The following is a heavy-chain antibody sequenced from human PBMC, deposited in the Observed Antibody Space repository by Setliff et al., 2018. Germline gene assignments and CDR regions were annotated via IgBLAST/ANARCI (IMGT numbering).Heavy chain of an antibody. CDR2: IYVNGGST. D-gene: IGHD2-2*01. J-gene: IGHJ5*02. V-gene: IGHV4-61*02. Sequence: SETLSLTCSVSGDSISSGIYHWSWIRQPAGKGLEWIGRIYVNGGSTTYSPSLKSRVTISLDTSKNQFSLNLSSVTAADTAVYYCARAGYELGQYNWFDPWGQGTLVTVSS. CDR3: ARAGYELGQYNWFDP. CDR1: GDSISSGIYH.